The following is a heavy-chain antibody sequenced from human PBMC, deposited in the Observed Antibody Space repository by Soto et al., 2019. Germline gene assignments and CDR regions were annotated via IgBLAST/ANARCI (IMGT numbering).Heavy chain of an antibody. V-gene: IGHV2-5*01. J-gene: IGHJ3*02. Sequence: SGPTLVKPTQTLTLTCTFSGFSLSTSGVGVGWIRQPPGKALEWLALIYWNDDKRYSPSLKSRLTITKDTSKNQVVLTMTNMDPVDTATYYCAHSPQAYLAAAIFGVAIDAFDIWGQGTMVTVSS. CDR1: GFSLSTSGVG. CDR3: AHSPQAYLAAAIFGVAIDAFDI. CDR2: IYWNDDK. D-gene: IGHD3-3*01.